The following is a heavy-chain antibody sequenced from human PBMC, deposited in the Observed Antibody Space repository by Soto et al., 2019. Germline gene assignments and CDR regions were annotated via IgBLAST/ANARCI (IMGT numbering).Heavy chain of an antibody. D-gene: IGHD3-10*02. CDR2: IYYSGTT. V-gene: IGHV4-39*01. CDR3: ARHEWVFFFQAEDGIRGVRSVSAFLLNRSSDL. Sequence: QPPGKGLEWIGSIYYSGTTSSNPSLKSRVTISVDTSKIQFSLKLSSVTAADTAVYDCARHEWVFFFQAEDGIRGVRSVSAFLLNRSSDL. J-gene: IGHJ2*01.